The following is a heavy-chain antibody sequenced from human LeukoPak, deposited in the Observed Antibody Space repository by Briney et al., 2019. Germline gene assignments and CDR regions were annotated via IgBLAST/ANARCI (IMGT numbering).Heavy chain of an antibody. J-gene: IGHJ6*02. CDR1: GFTFGAYW. V-gene: IGHV3-74*01. CDR2: IQENGRER. CDR3: TSDRVFYGLDL. Sequence: GGSLRLSCGASGFTFGAYWMHWVRQAPGQGLVWVSRIQENGRERTYADSAKGRFTISRDNAKNTVYLQMNSLRAEDTAVYYCTSDRVFYGLDLWGRGTTVIVSS.